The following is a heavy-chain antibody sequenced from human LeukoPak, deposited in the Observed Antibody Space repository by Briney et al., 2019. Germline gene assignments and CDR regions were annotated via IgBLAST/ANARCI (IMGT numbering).Heavy chain of an antibody. CDR2: MRYDGSNE. Sequence: GGSLRLSCAASGFTFRTYGMHWVRQAPGKGLEWVAFMRYDGSNEYYADSVKGRFTISRDNSKNTLYLQMNSLRAEDTAVYYCAKDYYGSGSLFDYWGQGTLVTVSS. V-gene: IGHV3-30*02. J-gene: IGHJ4*02. CDR3: AKDYYGSGSLFDY. D-gene: IGHD3-10*01. CDR1: GFTFRTYG.